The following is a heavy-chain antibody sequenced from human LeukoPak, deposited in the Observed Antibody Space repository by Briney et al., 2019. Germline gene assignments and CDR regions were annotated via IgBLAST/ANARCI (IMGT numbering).Heavy chain of an antibody. Sequence: SETLSLTCTVSGGSISSYYWSRIRQPPGKGLEWIGYIYYSGSTNYNPSLKSRVTISVGTSKNQFSLKLSSVTAADTAVYYCARCHADFGYAFDIWGQGTMVTVSS. CDR1: GGSISSYY. V-gene: IGHV4-59*01. CDR3: ARCHADFGYAFDI. D-gene: IGHD3-3*01. CDR2: IYYSGST. J-gene: IGHJ3*02.